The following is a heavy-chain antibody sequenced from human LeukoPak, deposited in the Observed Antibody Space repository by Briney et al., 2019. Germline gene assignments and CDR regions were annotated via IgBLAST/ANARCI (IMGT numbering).Heavy chain of an antibody. D-gene: IGHD3-10*01. CDR2: ISGSGGNT. Sequence: GGSLRLSCAASGFTFSSYAMTWVRRAPGKRLEWVSGISGSGGNTYYADSVKGRFTISRDNSKNTMYLQMNSLRAEDTAVYYCAKDSVYLYYYYGMDVWGQGTTVTVSS. J-gene: IGHJ6*02. CDR3: AKDSVYLYYYYGMDV. CDR1: GFTFSSYA. V-gene: IGHV3-23*01.